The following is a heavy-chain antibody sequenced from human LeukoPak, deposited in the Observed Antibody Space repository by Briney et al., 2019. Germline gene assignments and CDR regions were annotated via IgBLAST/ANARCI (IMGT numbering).Heavy chain of an antibody. CDR3: ARAHSRDLTGYYPFDY. CDR1: GGSISSGSYY. J-gene: IGHJ4*02. V-gene: IGHV4-61*10. Sequence: SQTLSLTCTVSGGSISSGSYYWSWIRQPAGKGLEWIGYIYYSGSTNYNPSLKSRVTISVDTSKNQFSLKLSSVTAADTAVYYCARAHSRDLTGYYPFDYWGQGTLVTVSS. D-gene: IGHD3-9*01. CDR2: IYYSGST.